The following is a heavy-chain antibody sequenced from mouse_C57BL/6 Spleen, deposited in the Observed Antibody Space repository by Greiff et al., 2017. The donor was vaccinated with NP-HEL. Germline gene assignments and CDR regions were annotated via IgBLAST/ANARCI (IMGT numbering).Heavy chain of an antibody. J-gene: IGHJ2*01. Sequence: QVQLQQPGAELVKPGASVKVSCKASGYTFTSYWMHWVKQRPGQGLEWIGRIHPSDSHTNYNQKFKGKATLTVDKSSSTAYMQLSSLTSEDSAVYYCAMGTGTWYFDYWGQGTTLTVSS. CDR2: IHPSDSHT. CDR3: AMGTGTWYFDY. CDR1: GYTFTSYW. V-gene: IGHV1-74*01. D-gene: IGHD4-1*01.